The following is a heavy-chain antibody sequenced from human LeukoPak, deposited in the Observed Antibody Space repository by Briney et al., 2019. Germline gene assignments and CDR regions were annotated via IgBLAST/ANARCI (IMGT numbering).Heavy chain of an antibody. CDR3: ARARIWSGYYGPEDYYHGMDV. CDR1: GDSVSSNSAA. Sequence: SQTLSLTCAISGDSVSSNSAAWNWIRQSPSRGLEWLGRTYYRSKWYNDYAVSVKSRITINPDTSKNQFSLQLNSVTPEDTAVYYCARARIWSGYYGPEDYYHGMDVWGQGTTVTVSS. D-gene: IGHD3-3*01. CDR2: TYYRSKWYN. V-gene: IGHV6-1*01. J-gene: IGHJ6*02.